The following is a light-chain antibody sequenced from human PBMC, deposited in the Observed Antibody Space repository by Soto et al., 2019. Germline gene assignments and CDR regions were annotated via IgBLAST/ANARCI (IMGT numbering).Light chain of an antibody. Sequence: EIVMTQSPATMSVSPGERAGLVCRARQKIHEKLAWYQQKPGQTPRPLIYDAFTSATGSPGRVSGSWSWTRFTLTISNLQSEDFAVYYCPPYNRWPLTFGGGTKVDIK. V-gene: IGKV3-15*01. J-gene: IGKJ4*01. CDR2: DAF. CDR1: QKIHEK. CDR3: PPYNRWPLT.